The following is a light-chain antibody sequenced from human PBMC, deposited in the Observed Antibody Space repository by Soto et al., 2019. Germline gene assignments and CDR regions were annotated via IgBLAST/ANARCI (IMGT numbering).Light chain of an antibody. CDR1: QDISNY. V-gene: IGKV1-33*01. CDR2: DAS. J-gene: IGKJ4*01. CDR3: QQYDNLPIT. Sequence: DIQMTQPPSSLSASVGERVTITCQASQDISNYLNWYQQKPGKAPKLLIYDASNLETGVPSRFSGSGSGTDFTFTISSLQPEDIATYYCQQYDNLPITFGGGTKVEIK.